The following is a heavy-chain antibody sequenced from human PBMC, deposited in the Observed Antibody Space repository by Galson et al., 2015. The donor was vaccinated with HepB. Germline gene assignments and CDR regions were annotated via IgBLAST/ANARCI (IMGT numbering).Heavy chain of an antibody. J-gene: IGHJ4*02. CDR1: GFTVSSNY. V-gene: IGHV3-53*04. Sequence: SLRLSCAASGFTVSSNYMSWVRQAPGKGLEWVSVIYSGGSTYYADSVKGRFTISRHNSKNTLYLQMNSLRAEDTAVYYCARGGSGWSHAPFDYWGQGTLVTVSS. CDR2: IYSGGST. D-gene: IGHD6-19*01. CDR3: ARGGSGWSHAPFDY.